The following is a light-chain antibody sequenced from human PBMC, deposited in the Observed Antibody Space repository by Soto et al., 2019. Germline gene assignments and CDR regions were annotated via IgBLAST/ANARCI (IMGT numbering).Light chain of an antibody. V-gene: IGKV3-11*01. J-gene: IGKJ3*01. CDR1: QSVSSY. CDR2: DAS. CDR3: QQRGNWPPT. Sequence: VWTQSPATRALSPGERATLSCRASQSVSSYLAWYQQKPGQTPRLLIYDASNRATGIPARFSGIWSGTEFTLTISSLEPEDFAFYFCQQRGNWPPTFGTRTQVDI.